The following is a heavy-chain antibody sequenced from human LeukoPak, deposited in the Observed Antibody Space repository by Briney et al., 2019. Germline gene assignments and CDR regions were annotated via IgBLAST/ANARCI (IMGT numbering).Heavy chain of an antibody. CDR1: GFTFSSYG. CDR3: AKVGSLSGWRYYFDY. Sequence: QPGGTLRLSCAASGFTFSSYGMSWVRKAPGKGLEWVSAISGSGGSTYYADSVKGRFTISRDNSKNTLYLQMNSLRAEDTAVYYCAKVGSLSGWRYYFDYWGQGTLVTVSS. J-gene: IGHJ4*02. D-gene: IGHD6-19*01. V-gene: IGHV3-23*01. CDR2: ISGSGGST.